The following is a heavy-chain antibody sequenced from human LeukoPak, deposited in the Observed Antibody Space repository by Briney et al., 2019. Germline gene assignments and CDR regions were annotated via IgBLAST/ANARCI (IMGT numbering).Heavy chain of an antibody. Sequence: SETLSLTCTVSGGSISSGSSYWGWIRQPPGKGLEWIGSIYYSGSAYYNPSLKSRVTISVDTSRNQISLRLRFVTAADTAVYYCARGDDFWSGYYGSNWFDPWGQGTLVTVSS. V-gene: IGHV4-39*07. J-gene: IGHJ5*02. CDR2: IYYSGSA. CDR1: GGSISSGSSY. D-gene: IGHD3-3*01. CDR3: ARGDDFWSGYYGSNWFDP.